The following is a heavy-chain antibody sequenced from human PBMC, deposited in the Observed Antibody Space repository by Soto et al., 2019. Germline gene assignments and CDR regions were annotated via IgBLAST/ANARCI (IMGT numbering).Heavy chain of an antibody. D-gene: IGHD2-15*01. Sequence: QITLKESGPTLVKPTQPLTLTCTFSGVSLNTGGVSVGWIRQPQGKPLEWLVLIDWNDAKRYTPSLKSRLTITTDTSQTQVVLTMTNMDPVDTATSYCAHRRCSGDNCYPICFDPCGPVTLVTVAS. CDR1: GVSLNTGGVS. CDR3: AHRRCSGDNCYPICFDP. J-gene: IGHJ5*02. V-gene: IGHV2-5*01. CDR2: IDWNDAK.